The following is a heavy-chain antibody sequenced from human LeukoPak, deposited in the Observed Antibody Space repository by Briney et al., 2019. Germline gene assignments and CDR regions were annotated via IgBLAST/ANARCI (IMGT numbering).Heavy chain of an antibody. CDR2: IHYSGST. CDR1: GGSIDIYY. V-gene: IGHV4-59*08. D-gene: IGHD6-13*01. CDR3: ARHSDQYSSSWYDAFDI. J-gene: IGHJ3*02. Sequence: PSETLSLTCTVSGGSIDIYYWSWLRQSPERGLEWIAYIHYSGSTKYNPSLNSRVTISVDTSKNQFSLKLSSVTAADAAVYYCARHSDQYSSSWYDAFDIWGQGTMVTVSS.